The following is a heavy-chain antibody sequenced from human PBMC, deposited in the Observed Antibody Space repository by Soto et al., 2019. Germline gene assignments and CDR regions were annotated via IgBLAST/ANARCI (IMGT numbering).Heavy chain of an antibody. J-gene: IGHJ6*04. V-gene: IGHV7-4-1*01. CDR3: ARDPLYCSSTRCTPGGMDV. CDR2: INTNTGNP. D-gene: IGHD2-2*01. CDR1: GYTFTSYA. Sequence: QVQLVQSGSELKKPGASVKVSCKASGYTFTSYAMNWVLQAPGQGLEWMGWINTNTGNPTYAQGFTERFVFYFDTSVSMEYLQICSLKAEETAVYYCARDPLYCSSTRCTPGGMDVWGKGNTDTVSS.